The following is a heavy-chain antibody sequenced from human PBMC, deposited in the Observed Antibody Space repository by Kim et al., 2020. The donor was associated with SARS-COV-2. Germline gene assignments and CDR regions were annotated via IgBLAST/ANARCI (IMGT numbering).Heavy chain of an antibody. CDR1: GYTFTSYA. CDR2: INTNTGNP. D-gene: IGHD6-6*01. Sequence: ASVKVSCKASGYTFTSYAMNWVRQAPGQGLEWMGWINTNTGNPTYAQGFTGRFVFSLDTSVSTAYLQISSLKAEDTAVYYCARGGAPIWGAARDYYCYGMDVWGQGTTVTVSS. V-gene: IGHV7-4-1*02. J-gene: IGHJ6*02. CDR3: ARGGAPIWGAARDYYCYGMDV.